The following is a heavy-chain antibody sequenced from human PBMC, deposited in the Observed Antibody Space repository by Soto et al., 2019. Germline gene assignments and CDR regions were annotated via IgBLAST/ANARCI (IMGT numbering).Heavy chain of an antibody. D-gene: IGHD3-10*01. V-gene: IGHV1-3*01. J-gene: IGHJ6*02. CDR1: GYTFTSYA. Sequence: ASVKVSCKASGYTFTSYAMHWVRQAPGQRLEWMGWINAGNGNTKYSQKFQGRVTITRDTSASTAYMELSSLRSEDTAVYYCAVYSSGIYSITHYYYYGMDVWGQGTTVTVSS. CDR3: AVYSSGIYSITHYYYYGMDV. CDR2: INAGNGNT.